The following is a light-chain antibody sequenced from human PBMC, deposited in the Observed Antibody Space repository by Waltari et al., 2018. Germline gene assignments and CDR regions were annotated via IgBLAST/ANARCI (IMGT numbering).Light chain of an antibody. CDR1: QSVSSY. Sequence: EIVLTQSPATLSFSPGERATLSCRASQSVSSYLAWYQQKPGQAPRLLIYDASNRATGIPARFSGSGSGTDFTLTISSLEPEDFAVYYCQQRSNWLTVGGGTKVEIK. CDR3: QQRSNWLT. J-gene: IGKJ4*01. CDR2: DAS. V-gene: IGKV3-11*01.